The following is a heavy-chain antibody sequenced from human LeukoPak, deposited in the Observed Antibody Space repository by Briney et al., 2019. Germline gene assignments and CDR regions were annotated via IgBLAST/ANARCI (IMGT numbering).Heavy chain of an antibody. Sequence: GRSLRLSCAASGFTFSSYGMHWIRQAPGKGLEWVTSIWYDGSNIHYADSVRGRVIISRDNYKSALYLQMTSLRAEDTAIYYCARDALPMAVTGPFDHWGQGALVTVSS. CDR1: GFTFSSYG. CDR3: ARDALPMAVTGPFDH. V-gene: IGHV3-33*01. CDR2: IWYDGSNI. D-gene: IGHD6-19*01. J-gene: IGHJ4*02.